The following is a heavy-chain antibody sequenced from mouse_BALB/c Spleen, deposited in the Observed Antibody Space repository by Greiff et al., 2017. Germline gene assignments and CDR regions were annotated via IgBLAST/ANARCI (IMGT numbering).Heavy chain of an antibody. Sequence: LQESGAELAKPGASVKMSCKASGYTFTSYWMHWVKQRPGQGLEWIGYINPSTGYTEYNQKFKDKATLTADKSSSTAYMQLSSLTSEDSAVYYCARRGYGYYFDYWGQGTTLTVSS. CDR3: ARRGYGYYFDY. J-gene: IGHJ2*01. D-gene: IGHD1-1*02. CDR2: INPSTGYT. CDR1: GYTFTSYW. V-gene: IGHV1-7*01.